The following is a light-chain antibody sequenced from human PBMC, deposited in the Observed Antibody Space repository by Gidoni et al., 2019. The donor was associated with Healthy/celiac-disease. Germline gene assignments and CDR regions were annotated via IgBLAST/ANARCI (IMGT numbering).Light chain of an antibody. Sequence: DIVMPQSPLSLPVTPGEPASISCRSSQSLLHSNGYNYLDWYLQKPGQSPQLLIYLGSNRASGVPDRFSGSGSGTDFTLKISRVEAEDVGVYYCMQALQTDYTFGPGTKVDIK. V-gene: IGKV2-28*01. CDR3: MQALQTDYT. CDR1: QSLLHSNGYNY. CDR2: LGS. J-gene: IGKJ3*01.